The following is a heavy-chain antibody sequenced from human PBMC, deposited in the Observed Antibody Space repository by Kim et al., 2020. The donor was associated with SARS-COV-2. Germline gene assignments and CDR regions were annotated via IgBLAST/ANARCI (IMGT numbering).Heavy chain of an antibody. Sequence: SETLSLTCAVYGGSFSGYYWSWIRQPPGKGLEWIGEINHSGSTNYNPSLKSRVTISVDTSKNQFSLKLSSVTAADTAVYYCARVSPALGTWSRGEPPKFRRQPCDYWGQGTLVTVSS. CDR1: GGSFSGYY. V-gene: IGHV4-34*01. CDR2: INHSGST. J-gene: IGHJ4*02. CDR3: ARVSPALGTWSRGEPPKFRRQPCDY. D-gene: IGHD3-10*01.